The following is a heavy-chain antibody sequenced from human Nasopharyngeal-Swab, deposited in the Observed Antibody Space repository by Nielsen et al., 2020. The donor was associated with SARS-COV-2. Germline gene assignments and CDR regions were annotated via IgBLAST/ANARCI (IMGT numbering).Heavy chain of an antibody. Sequence: WVRQAPGQGLEWMGWINTNTGNPTYAQGFTGRFVFSLDTSVSTAYLQISSLKAEETAVYYCARETIVQDFDYWGQGTLVTVSS. J-gene: IGHJ4*02. CDR3: ARETIVQDFDY. V-gene: IGHV7-4-1*02. CDR2: INTNTGNP. D-gene: IGHD2/OR15-2a*01.